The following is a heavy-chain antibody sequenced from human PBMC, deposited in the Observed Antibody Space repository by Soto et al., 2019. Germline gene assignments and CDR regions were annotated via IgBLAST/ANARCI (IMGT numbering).Heavy chain of an antibody. CDR2: MNPNSGNT. J-gene: IGHJ6*02. D-gene: IGHD6-13*01. V-gene: IGHV1-8*01. CDR1: GYTFTSYD. CDR3: ARAGSSLYGMDV. Sequence: GASVEGLCKASGYTFTSYDINWVRQATGQGLEWMGWMNPNSGNTGYAQKFQGRVTMTRNTSISTAYMELSSLRSEDTAVYYCARAGSSLYGMDVWGQGTTVTVSS.